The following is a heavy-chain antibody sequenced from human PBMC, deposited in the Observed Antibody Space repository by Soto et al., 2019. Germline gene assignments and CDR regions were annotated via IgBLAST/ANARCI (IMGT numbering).Heavy chain of an antibody. CDR1: GGSFSDYY. Sequence: QVQLHESGPGLVKPSETLSLTCTVSGGSFSDYYRSWIRQPPGKGLEWVGYTHYSGGAIYSPSLKSRVIMSVDTSKKQISLRLNSVTAADTAVYYCASGRPSTDCSSGVCYPVAGYFYMDVWGKGTVVSVSS. CDR3: ASGRPSTDCSSGVCYPVAGYFYMDV. V-gene: IGHV4-59*08. CDR2: THYSGGA. J-gene: IGHJ6*03. D-gene: IGHD2-8*01.